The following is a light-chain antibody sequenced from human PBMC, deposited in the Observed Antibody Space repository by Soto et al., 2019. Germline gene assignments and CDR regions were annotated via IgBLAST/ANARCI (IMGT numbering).Light chain of an antibody. CDR2: AAS. CDR3: KPSYSTPRIT. J-gene: IGKJ3*01. CDR1: QSISSY. Sequence: DIQMTQSPSSLSASVGDRVTITCRASQSISSYLNWYQQKPGKAPKLLIYAASRLQSGVPSEFSGSRSGTDFTPTISSLQTKDLATYYCKPSYSTPRITFGPGTKVDIK. V-gene: IGKV1-39*01.